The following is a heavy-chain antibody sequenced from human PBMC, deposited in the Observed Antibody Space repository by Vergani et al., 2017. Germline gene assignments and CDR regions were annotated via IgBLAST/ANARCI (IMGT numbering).Heavy chain of an antibody. D-gene: IGHD1-14*01. CDR3: ARSIVSRNPHDYLDH. CDR2: VEDSGYL. J-gene: IGHJ4*02. Sequence: QVQLQESCPGLVRPSETLSLICTVSGGSLSGYYWNWIRQTPGEGLEWIGYVEDSGYLNYNPSLKTRDSMSTDTSNNQFSLMLSSVTVADTAVDYCARSIVSRNPHDYLDHWGQGTLVTVSS. V-gene: IGHV4-59*01. CDR1: GGSLSGYY.